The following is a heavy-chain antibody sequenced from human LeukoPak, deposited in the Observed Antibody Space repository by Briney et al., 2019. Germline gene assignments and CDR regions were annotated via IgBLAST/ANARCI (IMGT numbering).Heavy chain of an antibody. Sequence: GGSLRLSCAASGFTFSSYWMSWVRQAPGKGLEWVANIKQDGSEKYYVDSVKGRFAISRDNAKNSLYLQMNSLRAEDTAVYFCVWGNYRRFDFWGQGTLVTVSS. CDR2: IKQDGSEK. CDR3: VWGNYRRFDF. D-gene: IGHD3-16*02. J-gene: IGHJ4*02. V-gene: IGHV3-7*03. CDR1: GFTFSSYW.